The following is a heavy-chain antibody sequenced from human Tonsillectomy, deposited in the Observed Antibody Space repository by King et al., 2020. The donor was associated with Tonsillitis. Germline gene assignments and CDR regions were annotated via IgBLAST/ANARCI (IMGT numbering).Heavy chain of an antibody. Sequence: VQLVESGGGVVQPGRSLRLSCAASGFSFSGYGMHWVRQAPGKGLEWVAVISYDGSNKYYADSVKGRFTISRDNSKNTLYLQMNSLRAEDTAVYYCAKGLGFWSGYYAGWSDAFDIWGQGTMVTVSS. D-gene: IGHD3-3*01. CDR3: AKGLGFWSGYYAGWSDAFDI. J-gene: IGHJ3*02. CDR1: GFSFSGYG. V-gene: IGHV3-30*18. CDR2: ISYDGSNK.